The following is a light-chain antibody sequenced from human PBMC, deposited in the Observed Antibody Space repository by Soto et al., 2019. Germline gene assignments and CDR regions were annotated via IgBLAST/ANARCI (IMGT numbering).Light chain of an antibody. V-gene: IGKV1-5*03. Sequence: DIQMTQYPSTLYSSVGDRVTITCRASHSISVWLAWYQQKPGKAPKLLIYQASTLESGVPSMFSGRGSGTDFTLTISSLQPDDFATYYCQQYYTYPYTFCQGTKLEIK. CDR1: HSISVW. J-gene: IGKJ2*01. CDR3: QQYYTYPYT. CDR2: QAS.